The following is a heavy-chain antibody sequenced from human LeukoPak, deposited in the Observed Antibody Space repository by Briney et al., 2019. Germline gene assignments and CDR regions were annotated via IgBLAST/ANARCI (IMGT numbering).Heavy chain of an antibody. CDR1: GFIFSTYA. Sequence: GGSLRLSCAASGFIFSTYAMSWVRQAPGKGPEWVSVISGSDGRTHYADSVKGRFTISRDNSKNTLYLQMNSLRAEDTAVYYCARDRAQWDYWGQGTLVTVSS. CDR2: ISGSDGRT. D-gene: IGHD2-8*01. CDR3: ARDRAQWDY. J-gene: IGHJ4*02. V-gene: IGHV3-23*01.